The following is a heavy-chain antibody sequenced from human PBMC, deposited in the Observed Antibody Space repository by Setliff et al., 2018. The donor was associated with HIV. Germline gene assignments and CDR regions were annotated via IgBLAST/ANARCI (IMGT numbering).Heavy chain of an antibody. CDR1: GFTFSTYW. D-gene: IGHD3-22*01. V-gene: IGHV3-7*01. J-gene: IGHJ4*02. Sequence: GGSLRLSCEASGFTFSTYWMSWVRQAPGKGLEWVANIKKDGSEKFYVDSVKGRFTISRDNAKNSLSLQMTSLRAEDTAVYYCARDQNYYDSSYYYYFDSWGQGTLVTVSS. CDR3: ARDQNYYDSSYYYYFDS. CDR2: IKKDGSEK.